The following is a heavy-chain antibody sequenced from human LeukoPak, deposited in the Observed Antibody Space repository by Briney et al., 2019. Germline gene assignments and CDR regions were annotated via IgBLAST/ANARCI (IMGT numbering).Heavy chain of an antibody. CDR3: ATFYYYDSSGHRYYFDY. V-gene: IGHV1-24*01. Sequence: GASVKVSCKVSGYTLTELSMHWVRQAPGKGLEWMGGFDPEDGETIYAQKFQGRVTMTEDTSTDTAYMELSSLRSEDTAVYYCATFYYYDSSGHRYYFDYWGQGTLVTVSS. CDR1: GYTLTELS. CDR2: FDPEDGET. J-gene: IGHJ4*02. D-gene: IGHD3-22*01.